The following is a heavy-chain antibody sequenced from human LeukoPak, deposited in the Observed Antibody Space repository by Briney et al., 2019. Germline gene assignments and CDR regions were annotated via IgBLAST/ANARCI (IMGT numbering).Heavy chain of an antibody. Sequence: ASVKVSCKASGYTFTSYGISWVRQAPGQGLEWMGWISAYNGNTNYAQKLQGRVTMTADTSTSTAYMELRSLRSDDTAVYYCARDVDTAYYFDYWGQGTLVTVSS. CDR2: ISAYNGNT. CDR3: ARDVDTAYYFDY. V-gene: IGHV1-18*01. CDR1: GYTFTSYG. J-gene: IGHJ4*02. D-gene: IGHD5-18*01.